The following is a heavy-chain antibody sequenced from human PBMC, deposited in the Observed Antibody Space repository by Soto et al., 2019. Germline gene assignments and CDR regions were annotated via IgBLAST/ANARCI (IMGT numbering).Heavy chain of an antibody. J-gene: IGHJ4*02. Sequence: SETLSLTCTVSGGSISSGGYYWSWIRQHPGKGLEWIGYIYYSGSTYYNPSLKSRVTISVDTSKNQFSLKLSSVTAADTAVYYCARTYYDILTGYIPGFDYWGKGTLGTSPQ. V-gene: IGHV4-31*03. CDR3: ARTYYDILTGYIPGFDY. D-gene: IGHD3-9*01. CDR2: IYYSGST. CDR1: GGSISSGGYY.